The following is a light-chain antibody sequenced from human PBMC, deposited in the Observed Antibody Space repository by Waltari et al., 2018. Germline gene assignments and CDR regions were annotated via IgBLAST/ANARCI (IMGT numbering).Light chain of an antibody. CDR2: KDT. Sequence: SYELTQPSSVSVSPGQTARIACSGAGLEKNSARWFQRKPGQAPVILLYKDTEGASEVPERFSGSKSGPPVTLTISGAQVEDEADYHCYSAADNTWVFGGGTKLTVL. J-gene: IGLJ3*02. CDR3: YSAADNTWV. V-gene: IGLV3-27*01. CDR1: GLEKNS.